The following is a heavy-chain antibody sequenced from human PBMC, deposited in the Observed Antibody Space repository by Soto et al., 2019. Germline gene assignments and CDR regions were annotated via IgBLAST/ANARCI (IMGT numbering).Heavy chain of an antibody. CDR3: ARENYFDY. Sequence: EVQLVESGGGLVQPGESLRLSCAASGFTFSSYWMGWVRQTPGKGLEWVANIKQDGSDKYYVDSVKGRFTISRDNAKNSLXLXMSSLRPEDTAVYYCARENYFDYWGQGTLVTVSS. J-gene: IGHJ4*02. CDR2: IKQDGSDK. V-gene: IGHV3-7*04. CDR1: GFTFSSYW.